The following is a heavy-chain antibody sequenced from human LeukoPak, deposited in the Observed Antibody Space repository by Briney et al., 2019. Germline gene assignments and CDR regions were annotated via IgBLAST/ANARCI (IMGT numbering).Heavy chain of an antibody. CDR2: INPNSAGT. D-gene: IGHD4-17*01. J-gene: IGHJ4*02. V-gene: IGHV1-2*02. Sequence: ASVKVSCKASGYTFSDYYMHWVRQAPGQGLEWMGWINPNSAGTNYAQKFQGRVTMTRDTSISTAYMEPSRLTSDDTAVYYCARGWTVTMSYYFDYWGQGTQVTVSS. CDR3: ARGWTVTMSYYFDY. CDR1: GYTFSDYY.